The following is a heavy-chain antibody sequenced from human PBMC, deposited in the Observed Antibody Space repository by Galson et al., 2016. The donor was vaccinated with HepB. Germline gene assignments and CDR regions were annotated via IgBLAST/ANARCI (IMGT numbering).Heavy chain of an antibody. D-gene: IGHD3-10*01. Sequence: SLRLFCAASGFTFSNYGMHWVRQAPGKGLEWVSVISYDGSNKYYRDSVKGRFTISRDNSKNTLYLQVNSLRAADTALYYCARVPIPVITGRGMYYYGMDVWGQGTTVTVSS. CDR3: ARVPIPVITGRGMYYYGMDV. V-gene: IGHV3-30-3*01. CDR2: ISYDGSNK. J-gene: IGHJ6*02. CDR1: GFTFSNYG.